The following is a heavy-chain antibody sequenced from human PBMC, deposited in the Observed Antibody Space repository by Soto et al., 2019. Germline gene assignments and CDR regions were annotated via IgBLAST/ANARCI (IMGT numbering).Heavy chain of an antibody. Sequence: SETLSLTCAVYGGSFSGYYWSWIRQPPGKGLEWIGEINHSGSTNYNPSLKSRVTISVDTSKNQFSLKLSSVTAADTAVYYCARGLRRDSGRVIAAAGIGWFDPWGQGTLVTVSS. V-gene: IGHV4-34*01. J-gene: IGHJ5*02. CDR2: INHSGST. D-gene: IGHD6-13*01. CDR1: GGSFSGYY. CDR3: ARGLRRDSGRVIAAAGIGWFDP.